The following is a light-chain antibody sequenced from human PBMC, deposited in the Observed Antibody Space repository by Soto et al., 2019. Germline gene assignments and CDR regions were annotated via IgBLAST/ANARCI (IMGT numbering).Light chain of an antibody. CDR1: QSVNSF. Sequence: EIVLTQSPATLSLSPGERANLSCRASQSVNSFLAWYQQKPGQAPRLLIYDASNRASGIPARFSGSGSGTDFTLTISSLEPEDFAVYYCQQRSNWPPEYTFGQGTKLEIK. CDR3: QQRSNWPPEYT. V-gene: IGKV3-11*01. CDR2: DAS. J-gene: IGKJ2*01.